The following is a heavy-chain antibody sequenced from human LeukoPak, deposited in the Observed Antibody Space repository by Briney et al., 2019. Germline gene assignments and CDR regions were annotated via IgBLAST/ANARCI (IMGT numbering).Heavy chain of an antibody. J-gene: IGHJ3*02. Sequence: GGSLRLSCAASGFTFSSYSMNWVRQAPGKGLEWVSGINWNGGSTGYADSVKGRFTISRDNAKNFLYLQMNSLRAEDTALYYCARAGGSDAFDIWGQGTMVTVSS. CDR2: INWNGGST. D-gene: IGHD5-12*01. V-gene: IGHV3-20*04. CDR3: ARAGGSDAFDI. CDR1: GFTFSSYS.